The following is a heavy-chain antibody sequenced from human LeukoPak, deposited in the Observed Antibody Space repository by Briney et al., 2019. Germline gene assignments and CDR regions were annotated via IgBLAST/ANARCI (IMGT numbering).Heavy chain of an antibody. CDR1: GFTFSSYG. CDR3: AKDYDSSGYYS. CDR2: ISYDGSNK. J-gene: IGHJ4*02. Sequence: PGGSLRLSCAASGFTFSSYGMHWVRQAPGKGLEWVAVISYDGSNKYYADSVKGRFTISRDNSKNTLYPQMNSLRAEDTAVYYCAKDYDSSGYYSWGQGTLVTVSS. D-gene: IGHD3-22*01. V-gene: IGHV3-30*18.